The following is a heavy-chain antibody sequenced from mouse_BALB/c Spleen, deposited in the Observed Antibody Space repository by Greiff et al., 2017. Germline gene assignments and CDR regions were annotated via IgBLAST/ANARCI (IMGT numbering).Heavy chain of an antibody. D-gene: IGHD2-14*01. CDR2: IYYSGTI. V-gene: IGHV3-5*02. CDR1: GISITTGNYR. CDR3: ARDNYRYGFDY. Sequence: EVKLMESGPGLVKPSQTVSLTCTVTGISITTGNYRWSWIRQFPGNKLEWIGYIYYSGTITYNPSLTSRTTITRDTSKNQFFLEMNSLTAEDTATYYCARDNYRYGFDYWGQGTTLTVSS. J-gene: IGHJ2*01.